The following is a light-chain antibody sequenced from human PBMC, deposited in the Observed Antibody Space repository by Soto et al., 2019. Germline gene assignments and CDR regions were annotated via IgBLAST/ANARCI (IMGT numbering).Light chain of an antibody. V-gene: IGKV3-20*01. CDR2: GAS. J-gene: IGKJ2*01. Sequence: EIVLTQSPGTLSLSPGERVTLSCRASESVSSNFLAWYQQKPGQAPRLLIYGASSRAAGIPDRFSGSGSGTDFTLTINRVEPEDFALYYCHQYGSPDIFGQGTKLGIK. CDR3: HQYGSPDI. CDR1: ESVSSNF.